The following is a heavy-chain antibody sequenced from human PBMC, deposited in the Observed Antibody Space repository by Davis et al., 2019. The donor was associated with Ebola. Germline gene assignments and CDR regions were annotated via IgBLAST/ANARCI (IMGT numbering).Heavy chain of an antibody. Sequence: GESLKISCAASGFSFTTHSMHRVRQAPGKGLEWVSFISSSSKYIYYADSVKGRFTVSRDNAKNSLYLQMNSLRAEDTAVYYCVRDPALVVTGGGWFFGLWGRGTLVTVSS. J-gene: IGHJ2*01. CDR3: VRDPALVVTGGGWFFGL. V-gene: IGHV3-21*01. D-gene: IGHD2-21*02. CDR1: GFSFTTHS. CDR2: ISSSSKYI.